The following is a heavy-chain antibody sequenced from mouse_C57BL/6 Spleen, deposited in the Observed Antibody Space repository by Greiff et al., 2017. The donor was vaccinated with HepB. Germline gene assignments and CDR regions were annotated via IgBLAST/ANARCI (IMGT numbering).Heavy chain of an antibody. D-gene: IGHD3-2*02. CDR3: ARSDSSGYWFAY. CDR1: GYTFTDYN. Sequence: EVKLQESGPELVKPGASVKIPCKASGYTFTDYNMDWVKQSHGKSLEWIGDINPNNGGTIYNQKFKGKATLTVDKSSSTAYMELRSLTSEDTAVYYCARSDSSGYWFAYWGQGTLVTVSA. V-gene: IGHV1-18*01. CDR2: INPNNGGT. J-gene: IGHJ3*01.